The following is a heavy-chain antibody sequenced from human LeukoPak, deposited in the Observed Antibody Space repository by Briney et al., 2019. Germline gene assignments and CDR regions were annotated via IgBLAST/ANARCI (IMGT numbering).Heavy chain of an antibody. V-gene: IGHV4-39*01. CDR1: GGFISSSSYY. J-gene: IGHJ6*03. CDR2: IYYSGST. Sequence: SETLSLTCTVSGGFISSSSYYWGWIRQPPGKGLEWIGSIYYSGSTYYNPSLKSRVTISVDTSKNQFSLKLSSVTAADTAVYYCARRRAGYYYMDVWGKGTTVTVSS. CDR3: ARRRAGYYYMDV. D-gene: IGHD3-10*01.